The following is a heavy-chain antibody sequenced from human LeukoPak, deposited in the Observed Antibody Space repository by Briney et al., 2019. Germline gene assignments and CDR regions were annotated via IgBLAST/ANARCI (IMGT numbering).Heavy chain of an antibody. CDR3: ARDYPSHYYDSSGYYSLFDY. V-gene: IGHV3-30*02. J-gene: IGHJ4*02. Sequence: GGSLRLSCAASGFIFSGSSMHWVRQAPGKGLEWVCFIRFDATNKYYADSVKGRFTISRDNAKNSLYLQMNSLRAEDTAVYYCARDYPSHYYDSSGYYSLFDYWGLGTLVTVSS. CDR1: GFIFSGSS. D-gene: IGHD3-22*01. CDR2: IRFDATNK.